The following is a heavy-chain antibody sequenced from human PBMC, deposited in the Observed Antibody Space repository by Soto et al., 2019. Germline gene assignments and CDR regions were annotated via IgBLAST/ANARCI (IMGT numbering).Heavy chain of an antibody. D-gene: IGHD6-19*01. CDR1: GASISSINW. J-gene: IGHJ4*02. CDR2: ISHSGTT. Sequence: QVHLQESGPGLVKPSGTLSLTCAVSGASISSINWWAWVRQPPGKGLVWIGEISHSGTTNYNPALKSLVTISVDKSKNQFSLKLSSITAADTAVYYCARGRQWVRSRISVPAVLDYWGQGTLVIVSS. CDR3: ARGRQWVRSRISVPAVLDY. V-gene: IGHV4-4*02.